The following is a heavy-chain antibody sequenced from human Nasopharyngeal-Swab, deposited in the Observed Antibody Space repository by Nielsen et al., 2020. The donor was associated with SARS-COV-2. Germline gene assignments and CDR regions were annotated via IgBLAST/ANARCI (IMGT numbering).Heavy chain of an antibody. J-gene: IGHJ4*02. V-gene: IGHV3-7*02. Sequence: GESLKISCAASGFPFRNYYMTWVRQPPGKGLEWVANIKQDGSEQFYVDSVKGRFTISRDDAKNSVYLQMNSLRVEDTAVYYCVKHQGSSSDQWGQGTLVTVSS. CDR2: IKQDGSEQ. CDR3: VKHQGSSSDQ. CDR1: GFPFRNYY.